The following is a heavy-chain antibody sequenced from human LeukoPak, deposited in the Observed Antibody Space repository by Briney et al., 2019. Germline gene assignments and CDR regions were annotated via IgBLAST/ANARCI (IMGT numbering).Heavy chain of an antibody. V-gene: IGHV6-1*01. CDR3: ASSGYYQEYLQH. Sequence: SQTLSLTCGISGDSVSRNTATWNWIRHSPSRGLEWLGRTYYRSKWSSVYAASVKSRMTVTSDTSKNQVSLQLNSVTPEDTAVYYCASSGYYQEYLQHWGQGTLVTVSS. CDR2: TYYRSKWSS. J-gene: IGHJ1*01. D-gene: IGHD3-22*01. CDR1: GDSVSRNTAT.